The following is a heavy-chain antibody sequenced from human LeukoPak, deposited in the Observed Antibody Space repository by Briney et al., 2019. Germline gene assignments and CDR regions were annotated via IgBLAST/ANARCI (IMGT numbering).Heavy chain of an antibody. CDR1: EFTFSSYA. J-gene: IGHJ5*02. CDR3: TRRGCSGGSCYGGP. D-gene: IGHD2-15*01. V-gene: IGHV3-23*01. CDR2: ISDSGGST. Sequence: GGSLRLSCAASEFTFSSYAMSWVRQAPGKGLEWVSAISDSGGSTYYADSVKGRFTISRDNSKNTVYLQMNSLKTEDTAVYYCTRRGCSGGSCYGGPWGQGTLVTVSS.